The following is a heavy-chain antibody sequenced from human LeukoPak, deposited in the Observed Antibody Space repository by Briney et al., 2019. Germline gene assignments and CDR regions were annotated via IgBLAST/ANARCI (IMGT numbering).Heavy chain of an antibody. Sequence: ASVKVSCKASGYTFTGYYMHWVRQAPGQGLEWMGWINPNSGGTNYAQKFQGRVTMTRDTSISTAYMELSRLRSDDTAVYYCARGDYYGSVSYSSHYFDYWGQGTLVTVSS. J-gene: IGHJ4*02. CDR1: GYTFTGYY. CDR2: INPNSGGT. D-gene: IGHD3-10*01. V-gene: IGHV1-2*02. CDR3: ARGDYYGSVSYSSHYFDY.